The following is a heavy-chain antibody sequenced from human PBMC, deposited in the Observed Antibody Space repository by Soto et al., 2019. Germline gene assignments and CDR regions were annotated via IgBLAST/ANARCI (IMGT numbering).Heavy chain of an antibody. D-gene: IGHD3-16*01. CDR1: GFTFSSYW. Sequence: VQLVESGGGLVQPGGSLRLSCAASGFTFSSYWMSWVRQAPGKGLGWVANINQDGSQKYYVDSVKGRFTISRDNAKNSLYLQMNSLRAEDTAVYYCARDRGEIDNWGQGTLVTVSS. J-gene: IGHJ4*02. V-gene: IGHV3-7*01. CDR3: ARDRGEIDN. CDR2: INQDGSQK.